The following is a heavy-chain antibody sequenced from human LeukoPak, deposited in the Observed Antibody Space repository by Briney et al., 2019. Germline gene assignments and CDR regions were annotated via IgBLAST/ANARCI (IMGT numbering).Heavy chain of an antibody. CDR2: INTGNGNT. CDR3: ARDSGYPNWFDP. V-gene: IGHV1-3*03. Sequence: GASVKVSCKASGYTFTKYAMHWVRQAPGQRLEWMGWINTGNGNTKYSQEFQGRVTISRDTSASTAYMELRRLRFEDMAVYYCARDSGYPNWFDPWGQGTLVTVSS. J-gene: IGHJ5*02. CDR1: GYTFTKYA. D-gene: IGHD3-10*01.